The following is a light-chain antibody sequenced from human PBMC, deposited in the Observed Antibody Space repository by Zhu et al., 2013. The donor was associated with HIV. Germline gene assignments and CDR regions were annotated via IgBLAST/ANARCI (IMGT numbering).Light chain of an antibody. CDR2: DAS. CDR1: QGIGSA. CDR3: QQYKSDLLT. V-gene: IGKV1-13*02. Sequence: AIHLTQSPSSLSASIGDRVTITCRASQGIGSALAWYQQSPGKPPKILIYDASTLEGGVPSRFSGSGSGTDFTLAISGLQPEDFVSYYCQQYKSDLLTFGGGTKV. J-gene: IGKJ4*02.